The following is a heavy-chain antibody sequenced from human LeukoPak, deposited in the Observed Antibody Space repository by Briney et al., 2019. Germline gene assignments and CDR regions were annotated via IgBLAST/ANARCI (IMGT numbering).Heavy chain of an antibody. CDR1: GFPFGSYP. V-gene: IGHV3-23*01. CDR3: AKSRIVDHRGYFDY. D-gene: IGHD2-15*01. CDR2: TGTTDDT. J-gene: IGHJ4*02. Sequence: GGSLRLSCVASGFPFGSYPMTWVRQSPVKGLEWVSTTGTTDDTYYADSVKGRFTISRDNYKDTLYLQMHSLGAEDTAIYYCAKSRIVDHRGYFDYWGQGTLVTVSS.